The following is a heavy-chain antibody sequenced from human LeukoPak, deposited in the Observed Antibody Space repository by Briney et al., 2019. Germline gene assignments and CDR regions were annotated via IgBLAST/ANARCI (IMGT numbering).Heavy chain of an antibody. Sequence: PGGSLRPSCAASGFTFSSYWMSWVRQAPGKGLEWVANIKQDGSEKYYVDSVKGRFTISRDNSKSTLYLQMNSLRAEDTAVYYCAKASTFWSGYYRGWFDPWGQGTLVTVSS. J-gene: IGHJ5*02. CDR3: AKASTFWSGYYRGWFDP. CDR2: IKQDGSEK. D-gene: IGHD3-3*01. V-gene: IGHV3-7*03. CDR1: GFTFSSYW.